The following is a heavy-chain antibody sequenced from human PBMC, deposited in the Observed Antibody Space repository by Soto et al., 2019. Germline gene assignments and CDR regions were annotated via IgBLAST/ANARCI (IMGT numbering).Heavy chain of an antibody. CDR2: MNPGSGDT. CDR1: GYSFTNND. V-gene: IGHV1-8*01. CDR3: ARMETFGSLNWVDP. Sequence: ASVKVSCKASGYSFTNNDVSWVRQATGQGLEWMGWMNPGSGDTGYAQKFQGRVTMTRDISIATAYMELSSLRSDDTAIYYCARMETFGSLNWVDPWGQGTLVTVSS. J-gene: IGHJ5*02. D-gene: IGHD3-16*01.